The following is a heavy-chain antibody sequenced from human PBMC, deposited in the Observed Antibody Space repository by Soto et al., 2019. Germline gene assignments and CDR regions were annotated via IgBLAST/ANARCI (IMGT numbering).Heavy chain of an antibody. D-gene: IGHD3-22*01. CDR2: IYYRGST. Sequence: PSETLSLTCTVSGGSISSGGYYWSWIRQHPGKGLEWIGYIYYRGSTYYNPSLKSRVTISVDTSKNQFSLKLSSVTAADTAVYYCARVSKPGYYYDSSGPDYWGQGTLVTVSS. J-gene: IGHJ4*02. CDR3: ARVSKPGYYYDSSGPDY. CDR1: GGSISSGGYY. V-gene: IGHV4-31*03.